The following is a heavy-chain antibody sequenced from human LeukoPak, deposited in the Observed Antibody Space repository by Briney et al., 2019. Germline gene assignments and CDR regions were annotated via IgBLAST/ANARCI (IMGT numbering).Heavy chain of an antibody. Sequence: SVKVSCKASGYTFTSYAISWVRQAPGQGLEWMGGIIPIFGTANYAQKFQGRVTITADESTSTAYMELSSLRSEDTAVYYCARDRAPVVPAAIRYYYYYMDVWGKGTTVTVSS. CDR2: IIPIFGTA. CDR3: ARDRAPVVPAAIRYYYYYMDV. J-gene: IGHJ6*03. D-gene: IGHD2-2*02. V-gene: IGHV1-69*13. CDR1: GYTFTSYA.